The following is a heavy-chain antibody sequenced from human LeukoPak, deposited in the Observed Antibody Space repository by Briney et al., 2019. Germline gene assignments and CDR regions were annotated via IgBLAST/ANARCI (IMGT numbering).Heavy chain of an antibody. Sequence: GGSLRLSCAASGFTFSSYAMSWVRQAPGKGLEWVSAISGSGGSTYCADSVKGRFTISRDNSKNTLYLQMNSLRAEDTAVYYCAKSIFGVVMAFDYWGQGTLVTVSS. CDR1: GFTFSSYA. CDR3: AKSIFGVVMAFDY. CDR2: ISGSGGST. J-gene: IGHJ4*02. D-gene: IGHD3-3*02. V-gene: IGHV3-23*01.